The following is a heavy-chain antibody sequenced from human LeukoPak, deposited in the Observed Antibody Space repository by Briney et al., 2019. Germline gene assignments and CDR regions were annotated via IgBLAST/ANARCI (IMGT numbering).Heavy chain of an antibody. CDR2: IHYSGST. CDR1: GGSTRTSTSY. J-gene: IGHJ6*03. V-gene: IGHV4-39*07. Sequence: SETLSLTCRVSGGSTRTSTSYWGWVRQPPGKGLEWIGSIHYSGSTYKNLSLKSRVTISMDTSGSQFSLKVTSLTAADSAVYFCARKSSSSRYFMDVWGRGTTVTVSS. D-gene: IGHD6-6*01. CDR3: ARKSSSSRYFMDV.